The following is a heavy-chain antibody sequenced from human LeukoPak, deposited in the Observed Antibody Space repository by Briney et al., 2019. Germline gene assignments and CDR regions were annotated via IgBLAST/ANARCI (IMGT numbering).Heavy chain of an antibody. D-gene: IGHD5-24*01. J-gene: IGHJ4*02. V-gene: IGHV4-61*02. CDR2: IYTSGST. CDR3: ARATWPLTAVFDY. CDR1: GGSISSGSYF. Sequence: SETLSLTCTVSGGSISSGSYFWSWIRQPAGKGLEWIGRIYTSGSTSYNPSLKSRVTISLDTSKNQSSLKVSSVTAADTAVYYCARATWPLTAVFDYWGQGILVTVSS.